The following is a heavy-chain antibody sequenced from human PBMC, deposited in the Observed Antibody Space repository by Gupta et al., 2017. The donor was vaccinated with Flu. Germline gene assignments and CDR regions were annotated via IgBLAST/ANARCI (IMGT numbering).Heavy chain of an antibody. D-gene: IGHD3-16*01. Sequence: QAPGKGLEWGSAIGSTGFTTFYADSVQGRFSISRDNSKNTLYLQVSSLRVEDTAVYYCARDAVYNTVWGDFDYWGQGTLVTVSS. CDR3: ARDAVYNTVWGDFDY. V-gene: IGHV3-23*01. J-gene: IGHJ4*02. CDR2: IGSTGFTT.